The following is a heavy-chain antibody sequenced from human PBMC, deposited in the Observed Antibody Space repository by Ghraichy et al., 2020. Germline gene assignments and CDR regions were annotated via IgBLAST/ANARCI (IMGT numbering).Heavy chain of an antibody. V-gene: IGHV3-21*01. D-gene: IGHD6-13*01. Sequence: GGSLRLSCAASGFTFSSYSMNWVRQAPGKGLEWVSSISSSSSYIYYADSVKGRFTISRDNAKNSLYLQMNSLRAEDTAVYYCARDQEAAAGTPINYGMDVWGQGTTVTVSS. J-gene: IGHJ6*02. CDR2: ISSSSSYI. CDR3: ARDQEAAAGTPINYGMDV. CDR1: GFTFSSYS.